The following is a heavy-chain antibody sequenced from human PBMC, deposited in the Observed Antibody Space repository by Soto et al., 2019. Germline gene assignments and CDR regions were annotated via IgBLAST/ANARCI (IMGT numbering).Heavy chain of an antibody. Sequence: EVQLVESGGGLVQPGGSLRLSCVASGFTFSSYWMHWVRQAPGKGLVWVSSISNDGSSIYADPVKGRFTISRDNAKSTLYLQMNRLRAEDTAVYYCARLPNKSPQNWGQGTLVIVSP. V-gene: IGHV3-74*01. J-gene: IGHJ1*01. CDR2: ISNDGSS. CDR1: GFTFSSYW. CDR3: ARLPNKSPQN.